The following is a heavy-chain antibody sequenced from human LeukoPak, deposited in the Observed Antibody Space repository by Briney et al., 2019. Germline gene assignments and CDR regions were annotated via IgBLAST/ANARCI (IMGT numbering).Heavy chain of an antibody. V-gene: IGHV3-30*18. CDR3: AKGRLLGAPWGMDV. Sequence: PGGSLRLSCAASGFTFSSYGMHWVRQAPGKGLEWVAVISYDGSNKYYADSVKGRFTISRDNSKNTLYLQMNTLRVEDTAVYYCAKGRLLGAPWGMDVWGQGTTVTVSS. J-gene: IGHJ6*02. D-gene: IGHD1-26*01. CDR2: ISYDGSNK. CDR1: GFTFSSYG.